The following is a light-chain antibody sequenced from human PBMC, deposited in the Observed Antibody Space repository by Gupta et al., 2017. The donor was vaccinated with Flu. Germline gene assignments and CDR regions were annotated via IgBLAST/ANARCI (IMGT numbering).Light chain of an antibody. Sequence: SVLPQPPSVSGNPGPRVTISCSGSSSNIGSNGLNWYKQLPGTATKLLIYSNNQRHAGVPDQFSGSESGTSAALAIIGLHPADEADYFCSAWDDSLNGVLFGGGTKLTVL. J-gene: IGLJ3*02. CDR2: SNN. V-gene: IGLV1-44*01. CDR1: SSNIGSNG. CDR3: SAWDDSLNGVL.